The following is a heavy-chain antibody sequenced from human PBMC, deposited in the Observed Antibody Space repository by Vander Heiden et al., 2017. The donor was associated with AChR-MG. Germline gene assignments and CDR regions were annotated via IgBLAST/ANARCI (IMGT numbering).Heavy chain of an antibody. D-gene: IGHD3-10*01. J-gene: IGHJ6*03. CDR1: GFTFSSYA. CDR2: ISGSGGTT. Sequence: EVQLLESGGGLVQPGGSLRLSCVVSGFTFSSYAMSWVRQAPGKGLEWVSAISGSGGTTYYADSVKGRFTISRDNSKNTLYLQMNSLRADDTAVYYCATSGSRVYYYYYMDVWGKGTTVTVSS. V-gene: IGHV3-23*01. CDR3: ATSGSRVYYYYYMDV.